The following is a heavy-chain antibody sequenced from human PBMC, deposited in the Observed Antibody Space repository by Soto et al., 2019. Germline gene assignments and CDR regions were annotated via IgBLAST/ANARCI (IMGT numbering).Heavy chain of an antibody. Sequence: PGGSLRLSCAASGFTLSRFWMNWVRQAPGKGLEWVANIKFDGSQRSYVDSVKGRFTISRDNAGNSLHLQMDSLRAEDTAVYYCAKDLVEGATLPYYFDYWGQGTLVTVYS. V-gene: IGHV3-7*01. D-gene: IGHD1-26*01. CDR3: AKDLVEGATLPYYFDY. CDR2: IKFDGSQR. J-gene: IGHJ4*02. CDR1: GFTLSRFW.